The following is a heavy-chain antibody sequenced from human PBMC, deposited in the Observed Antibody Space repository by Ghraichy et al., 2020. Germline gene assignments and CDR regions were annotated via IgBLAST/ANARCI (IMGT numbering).Heavy chain of an antibody. V-gene: IGHV2-70*04. Sequence: SGPTLVKPTQTLTLTCTFSGFSLSTSGMRVSWIRQPPGKALEWLARIDWDDDKFYSTSLKTRLTISKDTSKNQVVLTMTNMDPVDTATYYCARTPGATRDYYYGMDVWGQGTTVTVSS. J-gene: IGHJ6*02. CDR3: ARTPGATRDYYYGMDV. CDR2: IDWDDDK. D-gene: IGHD1-26*01. CDR1: GFSLSTSGMR.